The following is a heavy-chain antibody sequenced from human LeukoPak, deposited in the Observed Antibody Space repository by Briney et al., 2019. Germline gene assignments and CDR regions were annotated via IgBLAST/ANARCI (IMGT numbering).Heavy chain of an antibody. CDR3: ARGPYCSSASCYKYYYGMDV. V-gene: IGHV3-21*01. J-gene: IGHJ6*04. D-gene: IGHD2-2*02. CDR1: GFTFSSYE. CDR2: ISSSSSYI. Sequence: GGSLRLSCAASGFTFSSYEMNWVRQAPGKGLEWDSSISSSSSYIYYADSVKGRFTISRDNAKNSLYLQMNSLRAEDTAVYYCARGPYCSSASCYKYYYGMDVWGKGTTVTVSS.